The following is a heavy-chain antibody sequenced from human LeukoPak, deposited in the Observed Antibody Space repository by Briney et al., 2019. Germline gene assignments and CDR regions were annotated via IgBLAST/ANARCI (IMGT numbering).Heavy chain of an antibody. CDR1: GFTFSSYG. D-gene: IGHD1-26*01. J-gene: IGHJ4*02. CDR2: ISYDGSNK. CDR3: AKEENSGSLLTLDY. V-gene: IGHV3-30*18. Sequence: GRSLRLSCAASGFTFSSYGMHWVRQAPGKGLEWVAVISYDGSNKYYADSVKGRFTISRDNSKNTLYLQMNSLRAEDTAVYYCAKEENSGSLLTLDYWGQGTLVTVSS.